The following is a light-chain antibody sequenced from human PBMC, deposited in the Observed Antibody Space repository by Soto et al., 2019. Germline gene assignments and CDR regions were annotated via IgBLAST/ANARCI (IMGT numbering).Light chain of an antibody. J-gene: IGKJ1*01. Sequence: EIVLTQSPGTLSLSPGERATLSCRASQSVSSSYLAWYQQKPGQAPRLLIYDTSIRATGIPARFSGSGSGTDFTLTISSLEPEDFAVYYCQQRNSWPPTFTFGQGTKVDIK. CDR2: DTS. CDR3: QQRNSWPPTFT. CDR1: QSVSSSY. V-gene: IGKV3D-20*02.